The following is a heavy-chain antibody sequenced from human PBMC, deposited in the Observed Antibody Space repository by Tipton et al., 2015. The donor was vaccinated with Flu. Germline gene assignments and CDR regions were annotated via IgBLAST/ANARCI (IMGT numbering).Heavy chain of an antibody. CDR3: ARDQAWDSVVISAAISPDY. D-gene: IGHD2-2*02. Sequence: LVQSGAEVKVSCKASGDTFANYAISWVRQAPGQGLEWMGGVIPIFRTTNYAQKFQGGVTITADDFPSTVYMELSSLRSEDTAVYYCARDQAWDSVVISAAISPDYWGQGTLVTVSS. CDR2: VIPIFRTT. CDR1: GDTFANYA. V-gene: IGHV1-69*01. J-gene: IGHJ4*02.